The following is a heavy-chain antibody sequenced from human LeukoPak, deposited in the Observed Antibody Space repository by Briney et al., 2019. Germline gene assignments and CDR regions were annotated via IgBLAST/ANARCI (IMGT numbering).Heavy chain of an antibody. V-gene: IGHV3-48*01. Sequence: GGSLTLSRAASTLIFSNYNMIWVRQAPGGGLEWLSYMSSSSTTIYYADSVKGRFTISRDNAKNSLYLPMNSLRAEDTAVYYCARERGSFGVVLTLFDPGAKGTLVTVSS. J-gene: IGHJ5*02. CDR2: MSSSSTTI. CDR3: ARERGSFGVVLTLFDP. D-gene: IGHD3-3*01. CDR1: TLIFSNYN.